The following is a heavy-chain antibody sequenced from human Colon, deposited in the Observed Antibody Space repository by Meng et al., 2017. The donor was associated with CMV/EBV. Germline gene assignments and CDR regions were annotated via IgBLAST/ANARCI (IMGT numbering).Heavy chain of an antibody. CDR3: VRGHIGLLY. D-gene: IGHD3-16*02. J-gene: IGHJ4*02. Sequence: GGSLRLSCVGSGFTFDDYTIHWVRQVPGKGLEWVSLIGWDGLSRKYADSVKGRFIISRDDSKQSLYLQMNSLRPDDTAVYYCVRGHIGLLYWGQGTLVTVSS. V-gene: IGHV3-43*01. CDR2: IGWDGLSR. CDR1: GFTFDDYT.